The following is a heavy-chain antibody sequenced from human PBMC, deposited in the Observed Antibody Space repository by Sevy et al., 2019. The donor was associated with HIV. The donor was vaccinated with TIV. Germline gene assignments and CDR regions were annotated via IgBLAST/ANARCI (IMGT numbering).Heavy chain of an antibody. D-gene: IGHD3-10*01. Sequence: GGSLRLSCAASGFTFNTYAMHWVRQPPGKGLEWVAVKWNDGSEKYYADSVEGRFTISRDNSKNMLYLQMNSLRAEDTAVFFCARDPLYHYGSGTFYRFYYGMDVWGQGTTVTVSS. CDR2: KWNDGSEK. V-gene: IGHV3-33*01. J-gene: IGHJ6*02. CDR1: GFTFNTYA. CDR3: ARDPLYHYGSGTFYRFYYGMDV.